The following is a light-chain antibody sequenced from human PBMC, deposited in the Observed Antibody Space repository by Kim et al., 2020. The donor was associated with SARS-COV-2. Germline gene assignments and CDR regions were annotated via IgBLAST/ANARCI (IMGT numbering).Light chain of an antibody. J-gene: IGLJ2*01. Sequence: SVSPGQTATITCSGDKLGDKYACWYQQKPGPSPVLVIYQHSKRPSGIPERFFGSNSGNTANLTISGTQAMDEADYYCQAWDSSTVVFGGGTQLTVL. CDR3: QAWDSSTVV. CDR1: KLGDKY. V-gene: IGLV3-1*01. CDR2: QHS.